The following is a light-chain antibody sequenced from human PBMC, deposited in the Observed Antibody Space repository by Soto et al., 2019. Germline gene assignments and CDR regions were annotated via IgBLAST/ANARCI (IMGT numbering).Light chain of an antibody. Sequence: EIVLTQSPGTLSLSPGEGDTLSCRASQSVSNNFLAWYQQQPGQAPRLLIYGATSRATGIPDRFSGSGSGTDFTLTISRLEPEDFAVYYCQQRSSWPITFGQGTRLEIK. CDR1: QSVSNNF. V-gene: IGKV3D-20*02. J-gene: IGKJ5*01. CDR2: GAT. CDR3: QQRSSWPIT.